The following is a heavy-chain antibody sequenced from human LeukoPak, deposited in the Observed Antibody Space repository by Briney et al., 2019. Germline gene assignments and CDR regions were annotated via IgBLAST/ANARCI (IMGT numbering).Heavy chain of an antibody. D-gene: IGHD3-3*01. V-gene: IGHV5-51*01. CDR2: FYPGDSDT. J-gene: IGHJ4*02. CDR1: GYSFTSYW. CDR3: ARGGYDFWSGYFDYFDY. Sequence: PGESLKISCKGSGYSFTSYWIGWVRQMPGKGLEWMGIFYPGDSDTRYSPSFQGQVTISADKSVSTAYLQWSSLKASDTAMYYCARGGYDFWSGYFDYFDYWGQGTLVTVSS.